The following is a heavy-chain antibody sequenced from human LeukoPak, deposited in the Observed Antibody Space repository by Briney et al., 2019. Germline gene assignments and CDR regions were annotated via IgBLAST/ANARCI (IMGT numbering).Heavy chain of an antibody. J-gene: IGHJ5*02. Sequence: GEALKISCKASGYSFTNYWIAWGRPKPGKGLAGRGIMHPGESEINYSPSFEGQVTISADTSISTAYLEWYSLKASDSAIYYCAKTIASLGSGARYFDPWGQGTMITVSS. CDR2: MHPGESEI. D-gene: IGHD5/OR15-5a*01. CDR1: GYSFTNYW. CDR3: AKTIASLGSGARYFDP. V-gene: IGHV5-51*01.